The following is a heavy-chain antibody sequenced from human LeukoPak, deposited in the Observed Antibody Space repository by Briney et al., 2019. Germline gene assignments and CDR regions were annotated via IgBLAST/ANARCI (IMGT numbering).Heavy chain of an antibody. D-gene: IGHD4-17*01. J-gene: IGHJ4*02. CDR3: ARDWSDYGDYVFDY. V-gene: IGHV3-30-3*01. CDR1: GFTFSSYA. CDR2: ISYDGSNK. Sequence: PGRSLRLSCAASGFTFSSYAMHWVRQAPGKGLEWVAVISYDGSNKYYADSVKGRFTISRDNSKNTLYLQMNSLRAEDTAVYYCARDWSDYGDYVFDYWGQGTLVTVSS.